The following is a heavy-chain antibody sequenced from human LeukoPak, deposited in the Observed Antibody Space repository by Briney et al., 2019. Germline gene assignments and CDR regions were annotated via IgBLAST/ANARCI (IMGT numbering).Heavy chain of an antibody. CDR3: AREGDAFDI. Sequence: ASVKVSCEASGGTFSSYAISWVRQAPGQGLEWMGRIIPIFGIANYAQKFQGRVTITADKSTSTAYMELSSLRSEDTAVYYCAREGDAFDIWGQGTMVTVSS. V-gene: IGHV1-69*04. J-gene: IGHJ3*02. CDR2: IIPIFGIA. CDR1: GGTFSSYA.